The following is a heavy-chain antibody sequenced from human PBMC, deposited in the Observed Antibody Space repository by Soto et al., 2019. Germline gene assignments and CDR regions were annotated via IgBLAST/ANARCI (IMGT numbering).Heavy chain of an antibody. V-gene: IGHV5-51*01. CDR2: IYPDDSDT. D-gene: IGHD3-3*01. CDR1: GYSFTNYF. J-gene: IGHJ6*02. Sequence: EVQLVQSGTEVKKPGESLKMSCRGSGYSFTNYFIVWIRQLPGKGLEWMGMIYPDDSDTKYHPSFEGQVTISADRSTAYLQLNSLRASDTAIYYCARRYDFWSASSGRYFNGLDVWGQGTAVTVAS. CDR3: ARRYDFWSASSGRYFNGLDV.